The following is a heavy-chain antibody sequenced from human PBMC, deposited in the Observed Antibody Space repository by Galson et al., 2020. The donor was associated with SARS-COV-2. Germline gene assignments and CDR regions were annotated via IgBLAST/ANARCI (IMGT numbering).Heavy chain of an antibody. J-gene: IGHJ6*03. CDR3: ARRGYSNFYYHMDV. CDR2: IYYSGST. Sequence: SETLSLTCTVSGGSISSSSYYWGWIRQPPGKGLEWIGSIYYSGSTYYNPSLKSRVTISVDTSKNQFSLKLSSVTAADTAVYYCARRGYSNFYYHMDVWGKGTTVIVSS. CDR1: GGSISSSSYY. V-gene: IGHV4-39*07. D-gene: IGHD5-18*01.